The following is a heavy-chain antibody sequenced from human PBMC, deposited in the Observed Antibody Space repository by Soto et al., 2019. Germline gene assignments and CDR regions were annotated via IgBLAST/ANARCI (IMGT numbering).Heavy chain of an antibody. D-gene: IGHD6-19*01. CDR1: GFTFGDYA. CDR2: IRSKAYGGTT. J-gene: IGHJ4*02. Sequence: GGSLRLSCTASGFTFGDYAMSWFRQAPGKGLEWVGFIRSKAYGGTTEYAASVKGRFTISRDDSKSIAYLQMNSLKTEDTAVYYCTRVPTRAVAIIYDFDYWGQGTLVTVSS. V-gene: IGHV3-49*03. CDR3: TRVPTRAVAIIYDFDY.